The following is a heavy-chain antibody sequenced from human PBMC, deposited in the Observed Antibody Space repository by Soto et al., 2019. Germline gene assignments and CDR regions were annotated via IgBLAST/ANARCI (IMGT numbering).Heavy chain of an antibody. Sequence: QVQLVESGGGVVQPGRSLRLSCAASGFTFSNYAMHWVRQAPGKGLEWVAVISYAGDNKYYADSVKGRFTLSRDNSRNTLYLQMNSLTPEDTAMYYCARSRGQRTSHASGYYYGMDVWGQGTTVTVSS. CDR2: ISYAGDNK. V-gene: IGHV3-30-3*01. CDR3: ARSRGQRTSHASGYYYGMDV. J-gene: IGHJ6*02. CDR1: GFTFSNYA. D-gene: IGHD1-26*01.